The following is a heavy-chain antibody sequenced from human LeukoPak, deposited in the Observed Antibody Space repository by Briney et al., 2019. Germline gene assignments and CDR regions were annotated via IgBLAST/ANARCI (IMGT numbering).Heavy chain of an antibody. V-gene: IGHV3-21*01. Sequence: GGSLRLSCAASDFTFSSYSMNWVRQAPGKGLEWVSSISSSSSYIYYADSVKGRFTISRDNAKNSLYLQMNSLRAEDTAVYYCARGNQLLHDYWGQGTLVTVSS. CDR3: ARGNQLLHDY. D-gene: IGHD2-2*01. J-gene: IGHJ4*02. CDR1: DFTFSSYS. CDR2: ISSSSSYI.